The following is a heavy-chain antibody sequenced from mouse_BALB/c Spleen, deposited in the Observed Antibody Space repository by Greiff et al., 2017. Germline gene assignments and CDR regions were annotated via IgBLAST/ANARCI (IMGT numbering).Heavy chain of an antibody. CDR1: GYSITSGYY. J-gene: IGHJ4*01. D-gene: IGHD6-2*01. V-gene: IGHV3-6*02. CDR2: ISYDGSN. Sequence: EVKLEESGPGLVKPSQSLSLTCSVTGYSITSGYYWNWIRQFPGNKLEWMGYISYDGSNNYNPALKNRISITRDTSKNQFFLKLNSVTTEDTATYYCARDVSHYYAMDYWGQGTSVTVSS. CDR3: ARDVSHYYAMDY.